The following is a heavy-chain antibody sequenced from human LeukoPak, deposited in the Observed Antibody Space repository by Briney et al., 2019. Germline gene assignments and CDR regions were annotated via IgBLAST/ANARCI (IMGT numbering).Heavy chain of an antibody. V-gene: IGHV4-31*03. J-gene: IGHJ4*02. CDR2: IYYRGST. Sequence: PSETLSLTCTVSGGSLNSGGYYWSWIRQQPGKGLEWIGYIYYRGSTYYNPSLKSRVTISVDTSKRQFSLKLSSVTAADTAVYYCARTPGSYDYGDYEGYFDYWGQGTLVTVSS. CDR3: ARTPGSYDYGDYEGYFDY. D-gene: IGHD4-17*01. CDR1: GGSLNSGGYY.